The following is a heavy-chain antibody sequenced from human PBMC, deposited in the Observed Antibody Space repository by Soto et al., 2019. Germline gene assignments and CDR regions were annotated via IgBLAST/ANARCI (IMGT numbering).Heavy chain of an antibody. D-gene: IGHD5-12*01. CDR2: IYWDDDK. Sequence: QITLKESGPPLVKPTQTLTLTCTFSGFSLSTSGVGVGWIRQPPGKALEWLALIYWDDDKRYRPSLKSRLTITKDTSKNQVVLTLTNIVPVDTATYYCAHRAWLDAFDIWGQGTMVTVSS. CDR3: AHRAWLDAFDI. CDR1: GFSLSTSGVG. J-gene: IGHJ3*02. V-gene: IGHV2-5*02.